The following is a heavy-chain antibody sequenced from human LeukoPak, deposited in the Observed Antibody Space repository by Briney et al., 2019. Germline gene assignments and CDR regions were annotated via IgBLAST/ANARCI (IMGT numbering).Heavy chain of an antibody. J-gene: IGHJ6*03. Sequence: ASVKVSCKASGYTFTRYYIQWVRQAPGQGLEWMGGIIPIFGTANYAQKFQGRVTITTDESTSTAYMELSSLRSEDTAVYYCARDRAPIVGATTSYYYYYMDVWGKGTTVTVSS. CDR1: GYTFTRYY. D-gene: IGHD1-26*01. CDR2: IIPIFGTA. V-gene: IGHV1-69*05. CDR3: ARDRAPIVGATTSYYYYYMDV.